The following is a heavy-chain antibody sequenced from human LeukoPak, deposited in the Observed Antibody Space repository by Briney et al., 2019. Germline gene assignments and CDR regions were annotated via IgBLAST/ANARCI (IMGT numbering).Heavy chain of an antibody. CDR2: INNSGST. Sequence: SQTLTLTCAVYGGAFSGYYWSGIRQPPGKGLERIGEINNSGSTKYNPYLKSRVTISVDTSKNQYSLKLSSVTAADTAVYYCARAYSSGWYRGFEYFQHWGQGTLVSVSS. CDR3: ARAYSSGWYRGFEYFQH. CDR1: GGAFSGYY. J-gene: IGHJ1*01. D-gene: IGHD6-19*01. V-gene: IGHV4-34*01.